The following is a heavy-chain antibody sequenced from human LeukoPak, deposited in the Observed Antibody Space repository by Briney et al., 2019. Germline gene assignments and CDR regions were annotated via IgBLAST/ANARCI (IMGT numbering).Heavy chain of an antibody. J-gene: IGHJ6*03. D-gene: IGHD3-10*01. CDR3: ARVFREWSGELSHHYYYMDV. CDR2: IDTSGSP. CDR1: GGSISSYH. V-gene: IGHV4-4*07. Sequence: SETLSLTCTVSGGSISSYHWSWIRQPAGKGLEWIGRIDTSGSPNYNPSLKSRVTMSLDTSKNQFSLKLSSVTAADTAVYYCARVFREWSGELSHHYYYMDVWGKGTTVTVSS.